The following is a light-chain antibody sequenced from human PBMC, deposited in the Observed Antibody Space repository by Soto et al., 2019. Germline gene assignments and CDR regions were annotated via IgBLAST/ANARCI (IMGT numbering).Light chain of an antibody. CDR3: QQYHDTGT. CDR1: QSISSSF. CDR2: GAS. Sequence: EIVLTQSPGTLSLSPGERATLSCRASQSISSSFLAWYQQKAGQAPRLLISGASNRATGIPDRFSGSGSGADFTLTINRLEPEDFAVYYCQQYHDTGTFGQGTKV. V-gene: IGKV3-20*01. J-gene: IGKJ1*01.